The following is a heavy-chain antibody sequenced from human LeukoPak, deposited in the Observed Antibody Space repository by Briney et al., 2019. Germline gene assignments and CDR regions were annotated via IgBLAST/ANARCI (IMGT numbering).Heavy chain of an antibody. CDR3: ARGGVLLAGKKFDY. D-gene: IGHD6-13*01. J-gene: IGHJ4*02. CDR2: ISVSGGST. CDR1: GFIFSTYV. V-gene: IGHV3-23*01. Sequence: PGGSLRLSCVVSGFIFSTYVMSWVRQAAGKGLEWVSGISVSGGSTYYADSVKGRFTISRDNSKNTLYLQMNSLRAEDTAVYYCARGGVLLAGKKFDYWGQGILVTVSS.